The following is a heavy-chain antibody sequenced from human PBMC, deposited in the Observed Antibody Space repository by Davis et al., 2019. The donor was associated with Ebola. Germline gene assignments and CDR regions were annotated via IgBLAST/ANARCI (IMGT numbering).Heavy chain of an antibody. J-gene: IGHJ6*02. Sequence: SVKVSCKASGGTFSSYAISWVRQAPGQGLEWMGGIIPIFGTANYAQKFQGRVTITADKSTSTAYMELSSLRSEDTAVYYCARVWEQQPYYYYYGMDVWGQGTTVTVSS. CDR3: ARVWEQQPYYYYYGMDV. D-gene: IGHD6-13*01. CDR2: IIPIFGTA. CDR1: GGTFSSYA. V-gene: IGHV1-69*06.